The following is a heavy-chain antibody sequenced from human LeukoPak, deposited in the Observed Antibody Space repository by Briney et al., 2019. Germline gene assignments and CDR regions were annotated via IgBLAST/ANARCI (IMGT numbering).Heavy chain of an antibody. CDR1: GDCVSSNSAA. Sequence: SQTLSLTCAISGDCVSSNSAAWNWIRQSPSRGLEGLGRTYYRSKWYNDYAVSVKSRITINPDTSKNQFSLQLNSVTPEDTAVYYCARGQSVAATTGYWFDPWGQGTLVTVSS. CDR3: ARGQSVAATTGYWFDP. J-gene: IGHJ5*02. D-gene: IGHD2-15*01. CDR2: TYYRSKWYN. V-gene: IGHV6-1*01.